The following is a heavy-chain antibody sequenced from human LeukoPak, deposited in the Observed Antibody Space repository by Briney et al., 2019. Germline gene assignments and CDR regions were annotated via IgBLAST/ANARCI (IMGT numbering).Heavy chain of an antibody. CDR3: ARDGRTDYLNGFDI. D-gene: IGHD3-9*01. V-gene: IGHV3-53*01. J-gene: IGHJ3*02. CDR1: GFTVSSNY. Sequence: PGGSLRLSCAASGFTVSSNYMNWVRQAPGEGLEWVSVIYGGSTTYYADSVKGRFTISRDNSKNTLYLQMNSLRAEDTAVYYCARDGRTDYLNGFDIWGQGTMVIVSS. CDR2: IYGGSTT.